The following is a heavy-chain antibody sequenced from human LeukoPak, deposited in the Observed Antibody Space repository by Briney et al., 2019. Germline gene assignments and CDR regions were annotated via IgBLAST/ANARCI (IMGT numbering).Heavy chain of an antibody. J-gene: IGHJ4*02. V-gene: IGHV1-2*02. CDR1: GYTYIHYY. D-gene: IGHD6-19*01. Sequence: ASVTDSCKASGYTYIHYYMHWVRQAPGQGLEWMGWINPNSGGTNYAQKFQGRVTMTRDTAISTAYMELSRLRSDDTAVYYCVRGVTVASPDYWGQGTLVTVSS. CDR3: VRGVTVASPDY. CDR2: INPNSGGT.